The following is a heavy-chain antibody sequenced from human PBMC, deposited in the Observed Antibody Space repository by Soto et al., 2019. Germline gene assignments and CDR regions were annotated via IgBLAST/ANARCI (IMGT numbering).Heavy chain of an antibody. D-gene: IGHD2-2*01. CDR2: IYYSGST. J-gene: IGHJ4*02. CDR1: GGSISSGGYY. Sequence: QVQLQESGPGLVKPSQTLSLTCTVSGGSISSGGYYWSWIRQHPGKGLEWIGYIYYSGSTYYNPSLKSRVTISVDTSKNQFSLKLSSVTAADTAVYYCATMKGGGALGYCSSTSCYYFDYWGQGTLVTVSS. CDR3: ATMKGGGALGYCSSTSCYYFDY. V-gene: IGHV4-31*03.